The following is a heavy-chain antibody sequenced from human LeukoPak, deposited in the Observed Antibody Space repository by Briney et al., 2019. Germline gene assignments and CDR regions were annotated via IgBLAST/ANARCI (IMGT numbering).Heavy chain of an antibody. D-gene: IGHD3-10*01. V-gene: IGHV4-34*01. CDR2: INHSGST. CDR3: ARGPSGSGSYRIWFDP. CDR1: GGSFSGYY. J-gene: IGHJ5*02. Sequence: SETLSLTCAVYGGSFSGYYWSWIRQPPGKGLEWIGEINHSGSTNYNPSLKSRVTISVDTSKNQFSLKLSSVTAADTAVYYCARGPSGSGSYRIWFDPWGQGTLVTVSS.